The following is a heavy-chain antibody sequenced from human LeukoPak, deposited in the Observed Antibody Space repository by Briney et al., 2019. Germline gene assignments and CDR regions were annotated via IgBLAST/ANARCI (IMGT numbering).Heavy chain of an antibody. CDR2: IYYSGST. D-gene: IGHD3-3*02. CDR1: GVSVTTSDG. J-gene: IGHJ3*02. Sequence: SGTLSLTCDVSGVSVTTSDGWSWVRQSPGKALEWIGSIYYSGSTHYNPSLKSRVTISVDTSKNQFSLKLSSVTAADTAVYYCARHFNLDAFDIWGQGTMVTVSS. CDR3: ARHFNLDAFDI. V-gene: IGHV4-4*02.